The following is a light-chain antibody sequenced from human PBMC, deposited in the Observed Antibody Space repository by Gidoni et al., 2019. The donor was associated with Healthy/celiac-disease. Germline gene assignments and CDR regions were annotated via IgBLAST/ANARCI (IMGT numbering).Light chain of an antibody. J-gene: IGLJ1*01. CDR2: GKN. CDR1: SLRSYY. CDR3: NSRDSSGNHP. Sequence: SSELTQDPAVSVALGQTVRITCQGDSLRSYYASWYQQKPGQAHVLVIYGKNNRPSGIPDRFSGSSSGNTASLTITGAQAEDEADYYCNSRDSSGNHPFGTGTKVTVL. V-gene: IGLV3-19*01.